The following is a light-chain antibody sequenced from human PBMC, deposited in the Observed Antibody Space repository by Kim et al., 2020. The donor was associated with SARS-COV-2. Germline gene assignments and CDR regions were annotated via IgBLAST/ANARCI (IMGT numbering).Light chain of an antibody. V-gene: IGKV3-11*01. CDR2: DAS. Sequence: YPGERAPPPCRASQSVSSYVAWYQQKPGQAPRLLIYDASNRATGIPARFSGSGSGTDFTLTISSLEPEDFAVYYCQQRTNWPPGLTFGGGTKLEI. CDR3: QQRTNWPPGLT. CDR1: QSVSSY. J-gene: IGKJ4*01.